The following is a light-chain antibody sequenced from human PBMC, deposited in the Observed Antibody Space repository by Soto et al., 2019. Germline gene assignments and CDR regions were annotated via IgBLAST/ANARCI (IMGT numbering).Light chain of an antibody. V-gene: IGLV2-14*01. CDR1: SSDVGGYNY. CDR3: NSYTSSGTGV. Sequence: QSALTQPASVSGSPGQSITISCTGTSSDVGGYNYVSWYQQHPGKAPKLMIYDVSNRPSGVSNRFSGSKSDNTASLTISGLQPEDESDYYCNSYTSSGTGVFGTGTKVTVL. CDR2: DVS. J-gene: IGLJ1*01.